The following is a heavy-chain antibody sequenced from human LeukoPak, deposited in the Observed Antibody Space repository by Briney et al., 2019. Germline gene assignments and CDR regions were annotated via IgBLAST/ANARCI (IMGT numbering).Heavy chain of an antibody. CDR2: IIPIFGTA. CDR3: ARDLGTYTAMAPGDYYYGMDV. CDR1: GGTSSSYA. V-gene: IGHV1-69*13. D-gene: IGHD5-18*01. J-gene: IGHJ6*02. Sequence: GASVKVSCKASGGTSSSYAISWVRQAPGQGLEWMGGIIPIFGTANYAQKFQGRVTITADESTSTAYMELSSLRSEDTAVYYCARDLGTYTAMAPGDYYYGMDVWGQGTTVTVSS.